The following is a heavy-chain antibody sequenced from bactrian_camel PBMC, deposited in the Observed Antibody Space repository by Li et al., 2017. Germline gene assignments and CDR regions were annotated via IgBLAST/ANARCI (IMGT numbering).Heavy chain of an antibody. Sequence: HVQLVESGGGSVQPGWSLRLSCAVSGPSFRRICMGWFRQAPGKAREGIAGIRRDGDEYYADSVKGRFTISRDNAKNTVYLQMTSLRPEDTAVYYCTRDLQGDVGHNYWGQGTQVTVS. D-gene: IGHD2*01. J-gene: IGHJ4*01. CDR2: IRRDGDE. CDR1: GPSFRRIC. CDR3: TRDLQGDVGHNY. V-gene: IGHV3S6*01.